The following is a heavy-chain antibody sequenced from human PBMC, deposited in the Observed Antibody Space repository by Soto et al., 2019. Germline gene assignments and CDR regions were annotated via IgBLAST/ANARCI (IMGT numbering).Heavy chain of an antibody. CDR1: GGSISSGGYY. D-gene: IGHD1-26*01. Sequence: PSETLSLTCTVSGGSISSGGYYWSWIRQHPGKGLEWIGYIYYSGSTYYNPSLKSRVTILVDTSKNQSSLKLSSVTAADTAVYYCARDRGGSAFDIWGQGTMVTVSS. CDR2: IYYSGST. J-gene: IGHJ3*02. V-gene: IGHV4-31*03. CDR3: ARDRGGSAFDI.